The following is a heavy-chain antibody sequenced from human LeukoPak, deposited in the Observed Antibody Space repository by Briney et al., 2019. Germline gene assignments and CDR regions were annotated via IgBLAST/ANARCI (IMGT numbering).Heavy chain of an antibody. CDR2: ISGSGGST. V-gene: IGHV3-23*01. D-gene: IGHD3-16*02. J-gene: IGHJ4*02. CDR3: AKGRLAITFGGVIAPFDY. Sequence: GGSLRLSCAASGFTFSSYAMSWVRQAPGKRLEWVSAISGSGGSTYYADSVKGRFTISRDNSKNTLYPQMNSLRAEDTAVYYCAKGRLAITFGGVIAPFDYWGQGTLVTVSS. CDR1: GFTFSSYA.